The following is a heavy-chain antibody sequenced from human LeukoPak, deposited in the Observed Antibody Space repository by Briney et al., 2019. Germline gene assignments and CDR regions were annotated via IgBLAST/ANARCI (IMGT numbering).Heavy chain of an antibody. D-gene: IGHD1-14*01. V-gene: IGHV4-34*01. CDR3: ARHLHLRIDWYFDL. CDR1: GGSFSGYY. Sequence: SETLSLTCAVYGGSFSGYYWSWIRQPPGKGLEWIGEINHSGSTNYNPSLKSRVTISVDTSKNQFSLKLSSVTAADTAVYYCARHLHLRIDWYFDLWGRGTLVTVSS. J-gene: IGHJ2*01. CDR2: INHSGST.